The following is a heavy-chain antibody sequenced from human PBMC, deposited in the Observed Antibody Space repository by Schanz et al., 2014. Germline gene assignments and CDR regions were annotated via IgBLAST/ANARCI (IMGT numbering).Heavy chain of an antibody. D-gene: IGHD4-17*01. Sequence: EVQLLDSGGGVVQPGRSLRLSCAASGFTFSSYSMNWVRQAPGKGLEWVSSISSSSSYIYYADSVKGRFTISRDRFQNTLYLRMSSLRAEDTAVYYCARPRFDYGEVDYWGQGTLVTVSS. V-gene: IGHV3-21*01. J-gene: IGHJ4*02. CDR1: GFTFSSYS. CDR3: ARPRFDYGEVDY. CDR2: ISSSSSYI.